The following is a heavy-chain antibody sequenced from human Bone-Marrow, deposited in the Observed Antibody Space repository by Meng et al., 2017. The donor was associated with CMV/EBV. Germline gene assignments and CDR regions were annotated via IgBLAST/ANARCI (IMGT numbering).Heavy chain of an antibody. J-gene: IGHJ4*02. CDR3: ARSLMPAVGYYFYY. V-gene: IGHV1-69*02. D-gene: IGHD2-8*02. CDR2: IIPILEMA. Sequence: SVKVSCKGSGYSFSGYYMHWVRQAPGQGLEWMGRIIPILEMADYAQSFQGRVTISADKSTSTVYMEMSSLRSDDTAVYYCARSLMPAVGYYFYYWGQGTLVTVAS. CDR1: GYSFSGYY.